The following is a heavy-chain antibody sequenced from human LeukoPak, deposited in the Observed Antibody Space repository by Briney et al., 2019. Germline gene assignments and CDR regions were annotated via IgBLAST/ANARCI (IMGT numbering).Heavy chain of an antibody. J-gene: IGHJ6*02. V-gene: IGHV3-30*18. CDR1: GCTFSSYG. CDR2: ISYDGSNK. CDR3: AKDSSPGGMDV. Sequence: GGSLRLSCAASGCTFSSYGMHWVRQAPGKGLEWVAVISYDGSNKYYADSVKGRFTISRDNSKNTLYLQMNSLRAEDTAVYYCAKDSSPGGMDVWGQGTTVTVSS.